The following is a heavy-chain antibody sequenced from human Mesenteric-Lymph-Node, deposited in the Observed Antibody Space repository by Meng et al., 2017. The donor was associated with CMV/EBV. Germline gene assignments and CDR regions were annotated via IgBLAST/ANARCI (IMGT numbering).Heavy chain of an antibody. J-gene: IGHJ4*02. Sequence: VSIGRYYWSWIRQPPGEGLEWLGSIDYSGSSNYNPSLQSRVTILLDTSKNHFSLKLRSVTAADTAVYYCARAGNYFYGSGSRYLLDYWGQGILVTVSS. CDR1: VSIGRYY. V-gene: IGHV4-61*03. CDR2: IDYSGSS. CDR3: ARAGNYFYGSGSRYLLDY. D-gene: IGHD3-10*01.